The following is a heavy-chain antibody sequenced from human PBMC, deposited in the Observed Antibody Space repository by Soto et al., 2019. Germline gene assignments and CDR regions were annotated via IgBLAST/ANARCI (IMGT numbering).Heavy chain of an antibody. CDR1: GGSISSYY. J-gene: IGHJ4*02. D-gene: IGHD4-17*01. CDR2: IYTSGST. V-gene: IGHV4-4*07. Sequence: PSETLSLTCTVSGGSISSYYWSWIRQPAGKGLEWIGRIYTSGSTNYNPSLKSRVTMSVDTSENQLSLRLSSVTAADTAVYYCARVGGTTVTTRYFDYWGQGTLVTVSS. CDR3: ARVGGTTVTTRYFDY.